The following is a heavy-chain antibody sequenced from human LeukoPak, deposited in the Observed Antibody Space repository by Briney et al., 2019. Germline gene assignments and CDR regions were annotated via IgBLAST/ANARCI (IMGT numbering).Heavy chain of an antibody. CDR2: INPKSGGT. Sequence: ASVKVSCKASGYTFTGYYMHWVRQAPGQGLEWMGWINPKSGGTNYAQNFQGRVTMTRDTSISTVYMEVNSLTSDDTAVYYCARGYEYGWFDHWGQGSLVTVSS. D-gene: IGHD3-16*01. V-gene: IGHV1-2*02. CDR3: ARGYEYGWFDH. CDR1: GYTFTGYY. J-gene: IGHJ5*02.